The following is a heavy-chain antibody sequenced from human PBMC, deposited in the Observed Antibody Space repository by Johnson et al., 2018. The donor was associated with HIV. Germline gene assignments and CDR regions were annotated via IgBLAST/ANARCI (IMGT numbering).Heavy chain of an antibody. CDR2: ISYDGTNK. J-gene: IGHJ3*02. D-gene: IGHD1-26*01. CDR3: ARGGRKWELLGDDAFDI. Sequence: QVQLVESGGGLVQPGGSLRLSCAASGFTHSAYWMTWVRQAPGKGLAWVAVISYDGTNKYSADSVKGRFTISRDNSKNTLYLQMNSLRAEDTAVYYCARGGRKWELLGDDAFDIWGQGTMVTVSS. CDR1: GFTHSAYW. V-gene: IGHV3-30*14.